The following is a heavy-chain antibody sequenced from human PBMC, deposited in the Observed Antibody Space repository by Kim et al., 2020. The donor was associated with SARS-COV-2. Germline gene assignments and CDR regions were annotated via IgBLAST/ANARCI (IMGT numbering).Heavy chain of an antibody. CDR3: AKGNRPKYVDIVATIGPGFDY. CDR2: ISWNSGSI. D-gene: IGHD5-12*01. CDR1: GFTFDDYA. V-gene: IGHV3-9*01. J-gene: IGHJ4*02. Sequence: GGSLRLSCAASGFTFDDYAMHWVRQAPGKGLEWVSGISWNSGSIGYADSVKGRFTISRDNAKNSLYLQMNSLRAEDTALYYCAKGNRPKYVDIVATIGPGFDYWGQGTLVTVSS.